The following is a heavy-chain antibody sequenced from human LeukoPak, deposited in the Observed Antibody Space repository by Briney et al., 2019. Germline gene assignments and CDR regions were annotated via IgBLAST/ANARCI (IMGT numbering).Heavy chain of an antibody. J-gene: IGHJ5*02. CDR3: ARGIAVAGTNWFDP. CDR2: INHSGST. CDR1: GGSFSGYY. V-gene: IGHV4-34*01. D-gene: IGHD6-19*01. Sequence: PSETLSLTCAVYGGSFSGYYWSWIRQPPGKGLEWSGEINHSGSTNYNPSLKSRVTISVDTSKNQFSLKLSSVTAADTAVYYCARGIAVAGTNWFDPWGQGTLVTVSS.